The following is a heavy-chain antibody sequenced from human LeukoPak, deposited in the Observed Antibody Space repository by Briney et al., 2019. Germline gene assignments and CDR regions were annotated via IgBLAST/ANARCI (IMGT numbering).Heavy chain of an antibody. Sequence: GGSLRLSCAASGFTFSSYGMHWVRQAPGKGLEWVTVISYDGNNKYYADSVKGRFTISRDNSKNTLYLQMNSLRAEDTAVYYCAKGGCSSTSCFDPWGQGTLVTVSS. V-gene: IGHV3-30*18. CDR3: AKGGCSSTSCFDP. D-gene: IGHD2-2*01. CDR1: GFTFSSYG. CDR2: ISYDGNNK. J-gene: IGHJ5*02.